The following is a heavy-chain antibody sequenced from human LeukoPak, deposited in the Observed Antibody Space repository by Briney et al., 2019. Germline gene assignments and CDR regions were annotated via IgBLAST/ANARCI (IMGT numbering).Heavy chain of an antibody. J-gene: IGHJ4*02. V-gene: IGHV3-7*01. CDR3: ARDLYSGYDSPYFDY. D-gene: IGHD5-12*01. CDR1: GFTFSSYW. CDR2: IKQDGSEK. Sequence: GGSLRLSCAASGFTFSSYWMSWVRQAPGKGPEWVANIKQDGSEKYYVDSVKGRFTISRDNAKNSLYLQMNSLRAEDTAVYYCARDLYSGYDSPYFDYWGQGTLVTVSS.